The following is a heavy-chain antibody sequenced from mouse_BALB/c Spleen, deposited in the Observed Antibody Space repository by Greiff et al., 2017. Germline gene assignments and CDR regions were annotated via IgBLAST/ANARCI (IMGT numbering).Heavy chain of an antibody. CDR3: ARKPYYGNYLAY. CDR2: ISSGSSTI. D-gene: IGHD2-10*01. V-gene: IGHV5-17*02. CDR1: GFTFSSFG. J-gene: IGHJ3*01. Sequence: EVHLVESGGGLVQPGGSRKLSCAASGFTFSSFGMHWVRQAPEKGLEWVAYISSGSSTIYYADTVKGRFTISRDNPKNTLFLQMTSLRSEDTAMYYCARKPYYGNYLAYWGQGTLVTVSA.